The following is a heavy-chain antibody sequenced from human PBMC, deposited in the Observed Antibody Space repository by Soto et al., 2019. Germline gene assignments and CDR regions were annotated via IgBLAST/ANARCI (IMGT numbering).Heavy chain of an antibody. CDR3: ARGSMVRGVIYFDY. CDR1: GGSISSYY. V-gene: IGHV4-59*01. D-gene: IGHD3-10*01. Sequence: SETLSLTCTVSGGSISSYYWSWIRQPPGKGLEWIGYIYYSGSTNYNPSLKSRVTISVDTSKNQFSLKLSSVTAADTAVYYCARGSMVRGVIYFDYWGQGTLVTSPQ. CDR2: IYYSGST. J-gene: IGHJ4*02.